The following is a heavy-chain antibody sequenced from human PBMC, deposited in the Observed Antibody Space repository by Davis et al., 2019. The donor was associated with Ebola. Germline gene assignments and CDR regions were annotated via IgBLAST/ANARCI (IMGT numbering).Heavy chain of an antibody. D-gene: IGHD3-10*01. V-gene: IGHV4-39*01. CDR3: ARAAVRFGDNNWFDP. J-gene: IGHJ5*02. Sequence: MPSETLSLTCTVSGGSISSSSYYWGWIRQPPGKGLEWIGSIYYSGSTYYNPSLKSRVTISVDTSKNQFSLKLSSVTAADTAVYYCARAAVRFGDNNWFDPWGQGTLVTVSS. CDR1: GGSISSSSYY. CDR2: IYYSGST.